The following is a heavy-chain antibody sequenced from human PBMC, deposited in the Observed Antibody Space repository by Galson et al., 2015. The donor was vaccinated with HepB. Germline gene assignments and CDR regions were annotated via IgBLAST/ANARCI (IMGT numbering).Heavy chain of an antibody. CDR2: IWYDGSNK. J-gene: IGHJ4*02. Sequence: SLRLSCAASGFTFSSYGMHWVRQAPGKGLEWVAVIWYDGSNKYYADSVKGRFTISRDSSKNTLYLQMNSLRAEDTAVYYCATHPDCGGDCPEKLSMGDGDYWGQGTLVTVSS. D-gene: IGHD2-21*02. V-gene: IGHV3-33*08. CDR3: ATHPDCGGDCPEKLSMGDGDY. CDR1: GFTFSSYG.